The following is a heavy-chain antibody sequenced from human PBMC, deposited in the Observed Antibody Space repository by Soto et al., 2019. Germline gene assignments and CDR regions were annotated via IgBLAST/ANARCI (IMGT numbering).Heavy chain of an antibody. Sequence: EVQLVESGGGLVQPGGSLRLSCTASGFTFSDSWMTWVRQAPGKGLEWVARIKPDESEKKYADSVKGRFSISRDNSKDSFYLQMNSLRLEDTAMYYCAKAKFYYDSSPYDSWGQGTLVTVSS. CDR3: AKAKFYYDSSPYDS. CDR2: IKPDESEK. J-gene: IGHJ4*02. V-gene: IGHV3-7*03. CDR1: GFTFSDSW. D-gene: IGHD3-22*01.